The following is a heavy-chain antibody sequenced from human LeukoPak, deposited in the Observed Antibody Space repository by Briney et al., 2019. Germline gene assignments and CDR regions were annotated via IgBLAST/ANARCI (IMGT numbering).Heavy chain of an antibody. V-gene: IGHV3-53*01. CDR1: GITVSSNY. D-gene: IGHD2-2*03. Sequence: GGSLRLSCAASGITVSSNYMSWVRQAPGKGLEWVSVIYSGGSTYYADSVKGRFTISRDNSKNTLYLQMNSLRAEDTAVYYCASGHCSSTSCPYYYYGMDVWGQGTTVTVSS. J-gene: IGHJ6*02. CDR3: ASGHCSSTSCPYYYYGMDV. CDR2: IYSGGST.